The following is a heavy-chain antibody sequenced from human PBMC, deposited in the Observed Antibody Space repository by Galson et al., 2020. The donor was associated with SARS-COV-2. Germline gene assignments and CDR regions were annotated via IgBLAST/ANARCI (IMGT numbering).Heavy chain of an antibody. CDR1: GGSISSFY. CDR3: AGEGIGGGRGNGYCDL. J-gene: IGHJ2*01. D-gene: IGHD3-10*01. CDR2: MFYDGTT. Sequence: SETLSLTCTVSGGSISSFYWTWIRQPPGKGLEWIGYMFYDGTTNYNPSLRGRVTISVDTSKRLVSLRLASVTAADTAIYFCAGEGIGGGRGNGYCDLWGRGTLGTVCS. V-gene: IGHV4-59*01.